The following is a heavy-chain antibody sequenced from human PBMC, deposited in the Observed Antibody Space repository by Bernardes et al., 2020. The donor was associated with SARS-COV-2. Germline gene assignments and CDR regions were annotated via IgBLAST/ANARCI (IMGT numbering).Heavy chain of an antibody. CDR1: GFTFSEHW. CDR3: ARGSGAR. V-gene: IGHV3-7*01. J-gene: IGHJ4*02. Sequence: GGSLRLSCVASGFTFSEHWMSWVRQPPGKGLEWVANIKEDGSQKNYVDSVKGRFTISRDNAMQSLYLHMHSLRVEDSAVYYCARGSGARWGQGTLVTVSS. CDR2: IKEDGSQK. D-gene: IGHD6-25*01.